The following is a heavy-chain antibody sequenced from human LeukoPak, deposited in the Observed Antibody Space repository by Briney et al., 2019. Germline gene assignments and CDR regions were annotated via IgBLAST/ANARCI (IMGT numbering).Heavy chain of an antibody. CDR1: GFTFSDYY. Sequence: PGGSLRLSCAASGFTFSDYYMSWIRQAPGKGLEWVSYISSSRSYTNYADSVKGRFTISRDNAKNSLYLQMNSLRAEDTAVYYCARVGNLYYYDSSGSLDAFDIWGQGTMVTVSS. V-gene: IGHV3-11*06. J-gene: IGHJ3*02. CDR2: ISSSRSYT. D-gene: IGHD3-22*01. CDR3: ARVGNLYYYDSSGSLDAFDI.